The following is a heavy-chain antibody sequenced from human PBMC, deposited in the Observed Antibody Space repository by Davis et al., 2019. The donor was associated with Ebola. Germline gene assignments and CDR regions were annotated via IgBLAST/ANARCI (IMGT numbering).Heavy chain of an antibody. CDR1: GFTFSTYW. Sequence: PGGSLRLSCAASGFTFSTYWMSWVRQAPGKGLEWVANIKQDGSEKYYVDSVKGRFTISRDNAKNSLYLQMNSLRAEDTAVYYCTRLIGTGDRDYWGQGTLVTVSS. V-gene: IGHV3-7*03. CDR3: TRLIGTGDRDY. J-gene: IGHJ4*02. D-gene: IGHD7-27*01. CDR2: IKQDGSEK.